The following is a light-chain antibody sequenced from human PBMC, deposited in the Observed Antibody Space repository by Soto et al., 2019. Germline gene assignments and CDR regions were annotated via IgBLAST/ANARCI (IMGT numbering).Light chain of an antibody. CDR2: KAS. V-gene: IGKV1-5*03. Sequence: DIQLTQSPSTLSASVGDRVTITCRASQSVRTWLAWFQQKPGKAPKLLVYKASTLESGVPSRFSGSGSGTEFTLTISSLQPDDFATYYCQQYNNYSTFGQGTKVEIK. J-gene: IGKJ1*01. CDR1: QSVRTW. CDR3: QQYNNYST.